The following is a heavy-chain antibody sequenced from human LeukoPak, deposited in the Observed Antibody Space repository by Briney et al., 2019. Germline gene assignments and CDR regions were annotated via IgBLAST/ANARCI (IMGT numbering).Heavy chain of an antibody. V-gene: IGHV4-34*01. J-gene: IGHJ4*02. D-gene: IGHD5-12*01. Sequence: SETLSLTCGVSGGAFSGYYWSWIRQAPGKGLEWIGEVIHSGSSNYNPSLRSRVTISGDTSENQFSLKLNSLTAADTAVYYCARGNIVETMLGGLHGTTGFDFWGQGILVTVSS. CDR2: VIHSGSS. CDR3: ARGNIVETMLGGLHGTTGFDF. CDR1: GGAFSGYY.